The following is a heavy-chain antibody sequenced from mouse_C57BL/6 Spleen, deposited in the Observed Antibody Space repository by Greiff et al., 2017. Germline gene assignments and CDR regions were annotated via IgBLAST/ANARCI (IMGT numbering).Heavy chain of an antibody. V-gene: IGHV1-63*01. Sequence: VQLQQSGAELVRPGTSVKMSCKASGYTFTNYWIGWAKQRPGHGLEWIGDIYPGGGYTNYNGKFKGKATLTADKSSSTAYMQLSSLTSEDSAVYFCARVGITTGWYFDVWGTGTTVTVSS. J-gene: IGHJ1*03. CDR2: IYPGGGYT. D-gene: IGHD1-1*01. CDR1: GYTFTNYW. CDR3: ARVGITTGWYFDV.